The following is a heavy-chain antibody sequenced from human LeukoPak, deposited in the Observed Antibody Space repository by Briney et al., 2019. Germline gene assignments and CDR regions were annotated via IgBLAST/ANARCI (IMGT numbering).Heavy chain of an antibody. V-gene: IGHV3-74*01. CDR2: INNDGSST. D-gene: IGHD3-10*01. J-gene: IGHJ6*03. CDR1: GFTFSSYW. CDR3: ARVARGDYYYYYMDV. Sequence: GGSLRLSCGASGFTFSSYWMHWVRQAPGKGLVWVSRINNDGSSTSYADSVQGRFTICRDNAKNTLYLQMNSLRAEDTALYYCARVARGDYYYYYMDVWGKGTTVTVSS.